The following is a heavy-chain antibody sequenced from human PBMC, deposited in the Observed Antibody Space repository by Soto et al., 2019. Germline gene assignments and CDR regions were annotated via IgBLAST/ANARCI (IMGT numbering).Heavy chain of an antibody. J-gene: IGHJ4*02. CDR1: GGTFSSYA. CDR3: ARAALGVWGSYRLDY. CDR2: IIPIFGTA. D-gene: IGHD3-16*02. Sequence: ASVKVSCKASGGTFSSYAISWVRQAPGQGLEWMGGIIPIFGTANYAQKFQGRVTITADESTSTAYMELSSLRSEDTAVYYCARAALGVWGSYRLDYWGQGTRVTVSS. V-gene: IGHV1-69*13.